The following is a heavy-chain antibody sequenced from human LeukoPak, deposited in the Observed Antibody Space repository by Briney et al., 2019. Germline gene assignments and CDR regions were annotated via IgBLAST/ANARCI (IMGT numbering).Heavy chain of an antibody. CDR3: VRPGQSNWWVYFNY. CDR1: GGSNSSYY. D-gene: IGHD2-15*01. J-gene: IGHJ4*02. V-gene: IGHV4-4*09. Sequence: SETLSLTCTVSGGSNSSYYWTWIRQPPGKGLEWIGYIHTSWSTNYNPSLKSRVTMSVDTSGNQFSLRLNSATAADTAVYYCVRPGQSNWWVYFNYWGQGTVVTVSS. CDR2: IHTSWST.